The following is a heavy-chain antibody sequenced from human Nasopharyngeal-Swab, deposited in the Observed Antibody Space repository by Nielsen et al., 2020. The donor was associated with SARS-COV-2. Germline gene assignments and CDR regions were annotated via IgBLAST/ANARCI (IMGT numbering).Heavy chain of an antibody. CDR2: IGTAGDT. D-gene: IGHD3-16*02. Sequence: GESLKISCAASGFTFSSYDMRWVRQATGKGLEWVSGIGTAGDTYYPGSVKGRFTISRENAKNSLYLQMNSLRAGDTAVYYCARGWYDYVWGSYRLFDYWGQGTLVTVSS. J-gene: IGHJ4*02. CDR3: ARGWYDYVWGSYRLFDY. V-gene: IGHV3-13*01. CDR1: GFTFSSYD.